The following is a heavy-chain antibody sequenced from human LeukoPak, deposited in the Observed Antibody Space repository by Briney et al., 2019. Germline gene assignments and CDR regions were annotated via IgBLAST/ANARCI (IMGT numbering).Heavy chain of an antibody. CDR2: SSDSGNT. CDR1: GGSISGFF. D-gene: IGHD2-8*02. V-gene: IGHV4-59*01. J-gene: IGHJ4*02. Sequence: PSETLSLTCTLSGGSISGFFWTWIRQPPGMGLEWIGYSSDSGNTNYHPPLKSRVTILVDTSKKQISLKLTSVTTADTAVYYCARGGVPHTLGYWGQGTLVTVSS. CDR3: ARGGVPHTLGY.